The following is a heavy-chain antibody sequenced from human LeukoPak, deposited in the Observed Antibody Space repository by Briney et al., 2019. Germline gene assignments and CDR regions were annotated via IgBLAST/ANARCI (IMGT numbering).Heavy chain of an antibody. CDR2: IYSGGST. CDR1: GFTVSSNY. D-gene: IGHD3-10*01. Sequence: GGSLRLSCAASGFTVSSNYMSWVRQAPGKGLEWVSVIYSGGSTYYADSVKGRFTISRDNSKNTLYPQMNSLRAEDTAVYYCARDKYYYATGGAFDIWGQGTMVTVSS. J-gene: IGHJ3*02. CDR3: ARDKYYYATGGAFDI. V-gene: IGHV3-53*01.